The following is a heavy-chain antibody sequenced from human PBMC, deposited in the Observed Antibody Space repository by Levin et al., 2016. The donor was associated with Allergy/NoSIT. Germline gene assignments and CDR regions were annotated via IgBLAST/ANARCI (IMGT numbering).Heavy chain of an antibody. CDR3: AEPGSYYNGDY. J-gene: IGHJ4*02. CDR2: ISGSGGST. D-gene: IGHD3-10*01. V-gene: IGHV3-23*01. Sequence: WIRQPPGKGLEWVSGISGSGGSTNYADSVKGRFTISRDNSKNTLYLQMNSLRAEDTAVYYCAEPGSYYNGDYWGQGTQVTVSS.